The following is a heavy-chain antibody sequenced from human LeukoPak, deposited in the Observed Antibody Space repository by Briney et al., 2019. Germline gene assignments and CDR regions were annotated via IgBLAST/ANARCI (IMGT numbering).Heavy chain of an antibody. D-gene: IGHD3-16*01. J-gene: IGHJ4*02. CDR1: GYTFTGYY. CDR3: AKDPPHVSWLFDY. CDR2: INPNSGGT. Sequence: GVSVKVSCKASGYTFTGYYMHWVRQAPGQGLEWMGWINPNSGGTNYAQKFQGRVTMTRDTSNSTAYMELSRLRSDDTAVYYCAKDPPHVSWLFDYWGQGTLVTVSS. V-gene: IGHV1-2*02.